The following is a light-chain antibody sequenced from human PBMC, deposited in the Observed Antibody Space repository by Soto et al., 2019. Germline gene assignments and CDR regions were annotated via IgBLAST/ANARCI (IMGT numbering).Light chain of an antibody. J-gene: IGKJ4*01. V-gene: IGKV1-5*03. CDR2: KAS. CDR3: QQYNTYPLT. Sequence: DIQMTQSPSTLSASVGDRVTITCRASQSISTWLAWYQQKPGKAPKLLIYKASSVESGVPSRFSGSGSGIEFTLTISILQPDDFTTYSFQQYNTYPLTFGGGTPVEIK. CDR1: QSISTW.